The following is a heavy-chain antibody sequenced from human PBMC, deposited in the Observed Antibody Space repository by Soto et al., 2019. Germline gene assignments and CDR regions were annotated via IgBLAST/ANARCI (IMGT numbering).Heavy chain of an antibody. J-gene: IGHJ6*02. CDR3: ASIVTSGYSDYYYYGMDV. CDR2: MNPNSGNT. V-gene: IGHV1-8*02. CDR1: GGTFSSYD. Sequence: ASVKVSCKASGGTFSSYDINWVRQATGQGLEWMGWMNPNSGNTGYAQKFQGRVTMTRDTSISTAYMELSSLRSEDTAVYYCASIVTSGYSDYYYYGMDVWGQGTTVTVS. D-gene: IGHD5-12*01.